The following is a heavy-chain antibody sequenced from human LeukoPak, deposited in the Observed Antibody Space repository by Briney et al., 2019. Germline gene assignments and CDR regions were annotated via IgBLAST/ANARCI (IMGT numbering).Heavy chain of an antibody. CDR2: IYPGDSHT. Sequence: GASLKISCKASGYSFTSYWIGWVRQIPGKRLEWMGIIYPGDSHTRYSPSFQGQVTFSVDKSFSTAYLQWSSLRASDTAMYYCARLLGSSSSSWASFDYWGQGTLVIVSS. CDR1: GYSFTSYW. CDR3: ARLLGSSSSSWASFDY. D-gene: IGHD6-13*01. J-gene: IGHJ4*02. V-gene: IGHV5-51*01.